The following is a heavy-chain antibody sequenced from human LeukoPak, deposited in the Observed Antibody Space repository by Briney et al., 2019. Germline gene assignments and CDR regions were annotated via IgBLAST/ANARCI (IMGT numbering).Heavy chain of an antibody. CDR3: ARSSGSHDAFDI. CDR2: IYYSGST. J-gene: IGHJ3*02. D-gene: IGHD6-19*01. V-gene: IGHV4-59*01. Sequence: SESVSLTCTVSGGSISSYYWSWSRQPPGKGLEWIGYIYYSGSTNYNPSLKSRVTISVDTSKNQFSLKLSSVTAADTAVYYCARSSGSHDAFDIWGQGTMVSVSS. CDR1: GGSISSYY.